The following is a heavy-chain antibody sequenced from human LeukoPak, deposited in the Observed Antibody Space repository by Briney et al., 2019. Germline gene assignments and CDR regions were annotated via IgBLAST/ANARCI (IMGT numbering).Heavy chain of an antibody. CDR3: ARGGYYGSGRYYFDS. V-gene: IGHV3-23*01. Sequence: PGGSLRLSCVASGFTFSNYAMSWVRQAPGKGLEWVAVMRSGDGDTTYADSVRGRFTISRDNSKNRLDLQMNSLRAEDTAVYYCARGGYYGSGRYYFDSWGQGTLVTVSS. CDR1: GFTFSNYA. CDR2: MRSGDGDT. D-gene: IGHD3-3*01. J-gene: IGHJ4*02.